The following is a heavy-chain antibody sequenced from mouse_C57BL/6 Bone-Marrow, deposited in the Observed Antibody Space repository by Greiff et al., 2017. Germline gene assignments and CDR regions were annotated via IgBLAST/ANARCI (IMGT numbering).Heavy chain of an antibody. J-gene: IGHJ2*01. CDR3: ARGGNLDY. V-gene: IGHV1-59*01. CDR2: IDPSDSYT. Sequence: QVQLQQPGAELVRPGTSVKLSCKASGYTFTSYWMHWVKQRPGQGLEWIGVIDPSDSYTNYNQKFKGKATLTVDTSSSTAYMQLSSLTSEDSAVYYCARGGNLDYWGQGTTLTVSS. D-gene: IGHD2-1*01. CDR1: GYTFTSYW.